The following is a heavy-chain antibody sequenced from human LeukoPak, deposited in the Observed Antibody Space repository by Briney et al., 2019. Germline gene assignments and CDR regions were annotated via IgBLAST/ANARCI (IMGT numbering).Heavy chain of an antibody. CDR3: ARDRLRYFDWLSPRYYYYYGMDV. CDR1: GGSFSGYY. D-gene: IGHD3-9*01. V-gene: IGHV4-34*01. Sequence: SETLSLTCAVYGGSFSGYYWSWIRQPPGKGQEWIGEINHSGSTNYNPSLKSRVTISVDTSKNQFSLKLSSVTAADTAVYYCARDRLRYFDWLSPRYYYYYGMDVWGQGTTVTVSS. J-gene: IGHJ6*02. CDR2: INHSGST.